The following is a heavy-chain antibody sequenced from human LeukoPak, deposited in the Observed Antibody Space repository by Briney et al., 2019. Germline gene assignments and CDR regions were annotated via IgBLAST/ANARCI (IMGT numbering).Heavy chain of an antibody. D-gene: IGHD4/OR15-4a*01. CDR1: GGSFSGYY. V-gene: IGHV4-34*01. CDR2: INHSGST. CDR3: ARDFHGASSTATEYYYYYYMDV. J-gene: IGHJ6*03. Sequence: SETLSLTCAVYGGSFSGYYWSWIRQPPGKGLEWIGEINHSGSTNYNPSLKSRVTISVDTSKNQFSLKLSSVTAADTAVYYCARDFHGASSTATEYYYYYYMDVWGKGTTVTISS.